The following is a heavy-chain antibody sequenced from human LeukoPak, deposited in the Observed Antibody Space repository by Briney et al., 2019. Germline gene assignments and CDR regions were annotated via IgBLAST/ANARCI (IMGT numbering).Heavy chain of an antibody. CDR1: GFTFSRNS. D-gene: IGHD1-26*01. V-gene: IGHV3-21*01. CDR3: ARAGGSFYFDY. CDR2: ISSSTSYI. Sequence: GGSLRLSCAASGFTFSRNSMNWVRQAPGKGLEWVSSISSSTSYIYYADSVKGRFTISRDNAKNSLYLQMNSLRAEDTAVYYCARAGGSFYFDYWGQGTLVTVSS. J-gene: IGHJ4*02.